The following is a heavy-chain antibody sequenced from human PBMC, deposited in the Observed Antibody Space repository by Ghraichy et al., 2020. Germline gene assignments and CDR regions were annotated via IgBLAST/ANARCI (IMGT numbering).Heavy chain of an antibody. Sequence: GGSLRLSCAASGFTVSSNYMSWVRQAPGKGLEWVSVIYSGGSTYYAHSVKGRFTISRDNSKNTLYLQMNNLRAEDTAVYYCARGAMTTGTIFDYWGQGTLVTVSS. D-gene: IGHD4-17*01. J-gene: IGHJ4*02. CDR1: GFTVSSNY. V-gene: IGHV3-66*01. CDR3: ARGAMTTGTIFDY. CDR2: IYSGGST.